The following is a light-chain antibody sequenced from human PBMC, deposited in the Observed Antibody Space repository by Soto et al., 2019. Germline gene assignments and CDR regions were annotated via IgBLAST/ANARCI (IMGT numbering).Light chain of an antibody. CDR3: QQYDNRPLT. Sequence: DTQMTQSPCLLTASXGCRVTIALXASQDISNYLNWYQQKPGKAPKLLIYDASNLETGVPSRFSGSGSGTDFTFTISSLQPEDIATYYRQQYDNRPLTFGGGTKVDIK. CDR1: QDISNY. CDR2: DAS. V-gene: IGKV1-33*01. J-gene: IGKJ4*01.